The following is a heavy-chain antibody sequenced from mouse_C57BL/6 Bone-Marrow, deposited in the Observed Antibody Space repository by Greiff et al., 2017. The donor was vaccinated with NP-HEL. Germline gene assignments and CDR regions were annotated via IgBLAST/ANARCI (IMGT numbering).Heavy chain of an antibody. CDR3: AREDYYGISSSWFAY. CDR2: IYPRDGST. D-gene: IGHD1-1*01. Sequence: QVQLQQSGPELVKPGASVKLSCKASGYTFTSYDINWVKQRPGQGLEWIGWIYPRDGSTKYNEKFKGKATLTVDTSSSTAYMELHSLTSEDSAVYFCAREDYYGISSSWFAYWGQGTLVTVSA. CDR1: GYTFTSYD. V-gene: IGHV1-85*01. J-gene: IGHJ3*01.